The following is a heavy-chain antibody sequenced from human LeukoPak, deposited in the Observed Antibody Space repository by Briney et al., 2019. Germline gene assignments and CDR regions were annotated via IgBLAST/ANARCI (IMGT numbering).Heavy chain of an antibody. CDR1: GGSISSSSYY. V-gene: IGHV4-39*07. D-gene: IGHD2-15*01. CDR3: ARVATLGGRLYYYYYMDV. CDR2: MYSSGST. J-gene: IGHJ6*03. Sequence: PSETLSLTCTVSGGSISSSSYYWGWIRQPPGKGLEWIGSMYSSGSTYYNPSLKSRVTISVDTSKNQFSLKLSSVTAADTAVYYCARVATLGGRLYYYYYMDVWGKGTTVTVSS.